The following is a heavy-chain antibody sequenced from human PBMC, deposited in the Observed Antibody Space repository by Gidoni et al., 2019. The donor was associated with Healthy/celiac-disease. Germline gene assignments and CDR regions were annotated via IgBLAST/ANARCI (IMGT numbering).Heavy chain of an antibody. D-gene: IGHD5-18*01. J-gene: IGHJ4*02. CDR2: IIPIFGTA. Sequence: QVQLVQSGAEVTKPGSSVKVSCKASGGTFSSYAISWVRQAPGQGLEWKGGIIPIFGTANYAQKFQGRVTITADESTSTAYMELSSLRSEDTAVYYCARAGGTAMASPFDYWGQGTLVTVSS. V-gene: IGHV1-69*01. CDR1: GGTFSSYA. CDR3: ARAGGTAMASPFDY.